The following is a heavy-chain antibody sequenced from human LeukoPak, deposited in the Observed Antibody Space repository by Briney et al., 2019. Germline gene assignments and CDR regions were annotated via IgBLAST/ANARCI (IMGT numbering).Heavy chain of an antibody. CDR2: IIPIFGTA. D-gene: IGHD5-24*01. Sequence: ASVKVSCKASEGTFSSYAISWVRQAPGQGLEWMGGIIPIFGTANYAQKFQGRVTITADKSTSTAYVELSSLRSEDTAVYYCARSSRSDGYNYFDYWGQGTLVTVSS. CDR3: ARSSRSDGYNYFDY. CDR1: EGTFSSYA. J-gene: IGHJ4*02. V-gene: IGHV1-69*06.